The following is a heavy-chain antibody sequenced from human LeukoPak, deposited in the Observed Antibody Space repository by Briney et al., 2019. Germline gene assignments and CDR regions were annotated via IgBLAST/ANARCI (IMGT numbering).Heavy chain of an antibody. J-gene: IGHJ4*02. D-gene: IGHD1-1*01. CDR2: ISWSSGSL. V-gene: IGHV3-9*01. CDR3: ARDPGY. Sequence: GGSLRLSCTASGFTFDDYAMHWVRQAPGKGLEWVSGISWSSGSLGYADSVKGRFIISRDNTKNSLYLQMNSLRAEDTAVYYCARDPGYWGRGTLVTVSS. CDR1: GFTFDDYA.